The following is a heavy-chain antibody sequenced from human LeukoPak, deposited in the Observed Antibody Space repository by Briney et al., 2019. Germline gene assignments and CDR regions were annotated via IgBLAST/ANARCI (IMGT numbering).Heavy chain of an antibody. J-gene: IGHJ3*02. Sequence: SETLSLTCTVSGGSISSSNYYWGWIRQPPGKGLEWIGNIYYSGSTYYNPSLKSRVTISVGTSKNQFSLRLTSVTAADTAVYYCARTRSGSYAFDIWGQGTMVSVSS. D-gene: IGHD3-10*01. CDR2: IYYSGST. CDR3: ARTRSGSYAFDI. CDR1: GGSISSSNYY. V-gene: IGHV4-39*01.